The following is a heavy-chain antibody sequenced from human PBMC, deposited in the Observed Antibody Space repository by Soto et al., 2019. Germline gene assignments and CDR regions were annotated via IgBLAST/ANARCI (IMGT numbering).Heavy chain of an antibody. Sequence: SETLSLTCTVSGGSISSSSYYWGWIRQPPGKGLEWIGSIYYSGSTYYNPSLKSRVTISVDTSKNQFSLKLSSVTAADTAVYYCARHGDSGELLGLYVDYWGQGTLVTVS. D-gene: IGHD1-26*01. CDR3: ARHGDSGELLGLYVDY. CDR2: IYYSGST. CDR1: GGSISSSSYY. V-gene: IGHV4-39*01. J-gene: IGHJ4*02.